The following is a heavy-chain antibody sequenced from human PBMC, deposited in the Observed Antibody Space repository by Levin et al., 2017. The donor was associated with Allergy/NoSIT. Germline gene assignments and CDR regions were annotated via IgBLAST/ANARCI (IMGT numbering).Heavy chain of an antibody. CDR2: ISSTGSTI. CDR3: ARKLGNFWSGYNYFDY. J-gene: IGHJ4*02. CDR1: GFTFSSYE. V-gene: IGHV3-48*03. D-gene: IGHD3-3*01. Sequence: SCAASGFTFSSYEMNWVRRAPGKGLEWVSYISSTGSTIYSADSVKGRFTISRDHAKNSLYLHMNSLRAEDTAVYYCARKLGNFWSGYNYFDYWGQGTLVTVSS.